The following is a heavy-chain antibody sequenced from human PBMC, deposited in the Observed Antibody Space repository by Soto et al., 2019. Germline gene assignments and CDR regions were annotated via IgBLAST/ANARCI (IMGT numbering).Heavy chain of an antibody. CDR1: GFSFSSYA. J-gene: IGHJ6*02. V-gene: IGHV3-23*01. CDR2: VSDSGGST. CDR3: AKSSDPYYYYYGMDV. Sequence: GGSLTLSCAASGFSFSSYAMSWVRQAPGKGLEWVSAVSDSGGSTYYADSVMGRFTISRDNSKNTLYLQMNSLRAEDTPVYYCAKSSDPYYYYYGMDVWGQGTTVTVSS.